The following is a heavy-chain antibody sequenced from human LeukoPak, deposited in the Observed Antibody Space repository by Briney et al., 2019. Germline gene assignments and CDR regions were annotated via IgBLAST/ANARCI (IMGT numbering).Heavy chain of an antibody. CDR3: ARHDFWSGYPVRYFDY. CDR2: ISSSSSTI. D-gene: IGHD3-3*01. V-gene: IGHV3-48*01. Sequence: GGSLRLSCAASGFTFSSYSMNWVRQAPGKGLEWVSYISSSSSTIYYADSVKGRFTISRDNAKNSLYLQMNSLRVEDTAVYYCARHDFWSGYPVRYFDYWGQGTLVTVSS. J-gene: IGHJ4*02. CDR1: GFTFSSYS.